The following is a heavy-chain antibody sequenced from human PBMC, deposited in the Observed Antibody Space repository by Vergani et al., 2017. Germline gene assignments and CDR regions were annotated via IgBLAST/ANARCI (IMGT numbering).Heavy chain of an antibody. CDR2: ISAYNGNT. D-gene: IGHD2-15*01. V-gene: IGHV1-18*01. J-gene: IGHJ6*03. CDR1: GYTFTSYG. CDR3: ARVILGYCSGGSCPYYYYYMDV. Sequence: VQLVQSGAEVKKPGASVKVSCKASGYTFTSYGISWVRQAPGQGLEWMGWISAYNGNTNYAQKLQGRVTMTTDTSTSTAYMELRSLRSDDTAVYYCARVILGYCSGGSCPYYYYYMDVWGKGP.